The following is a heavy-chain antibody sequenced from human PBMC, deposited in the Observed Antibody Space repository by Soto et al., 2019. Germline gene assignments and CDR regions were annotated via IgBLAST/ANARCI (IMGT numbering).Heavy chain of an antibody. V-gene: IGHV4-30-2*01. CDR2: IYHSGAT. J-gene: IGHJ5*01. CDR1: GDSISRDGSS. Sequence: QVHLQESGSGLVKPSQTLVLTCTVSGDSISRDGSSWSWLRQPPGKGLEWIGYIYHSGATYYNPSLKSRVTTSVDKSKHQFSLSLASVTAADTAGYYCAREMSYSFTSWGHGTLLTVSA. D-gene: IGHD2-15*01. CDR3: AREMSYSFTS.